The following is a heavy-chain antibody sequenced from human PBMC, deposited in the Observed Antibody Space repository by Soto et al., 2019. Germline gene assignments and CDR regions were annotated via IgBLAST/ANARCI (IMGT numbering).Heavy chain of an antibody. D-gene: IGHD3-10*01. CDR3: ARDAGSVDY. CDR2: INPGNWNT. V-gene: IGHV1-18*01. CDR1: GYTFTSYG. Sequence: GASVKVSCKASGYTFTSYGISWVRQAPGQVLECMGWINPGNWNTKYXXKFQGRVXXTRDRSASTAXVELSXLRSEDTAVYYCARDAGSVDYWGQGTLVTVSS. J-gene: IGHJ4*02.